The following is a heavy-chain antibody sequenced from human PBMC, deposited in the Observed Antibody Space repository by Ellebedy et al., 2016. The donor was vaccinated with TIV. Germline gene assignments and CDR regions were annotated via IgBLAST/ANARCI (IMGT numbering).Heavy chain of an antibody. J-gene: IGHJ6*02. Sequence: SETLSLXCAVYGGSFSGYYWSWIRQPPGKGLEWIGEINHSGSTNYNPSLKSRVTISVDTSKNQFSLKLSSVTAADTAVYYCARRGIYYYYYYGMDVWGQGTTVTVSS. CDR3: ARRGIYYYYYYGMDV. V-gene: IGHV4-34*01. CDR1: GGSFSGYY. D-gene: IGHD3-16*01. CDR2: INHSGST.